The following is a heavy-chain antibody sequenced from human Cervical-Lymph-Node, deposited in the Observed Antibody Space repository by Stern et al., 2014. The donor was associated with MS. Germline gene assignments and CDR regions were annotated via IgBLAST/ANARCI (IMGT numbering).Heavy chain of an antibody. CDR3: ARGSDWYPLDY. V-gene: IGHV3-30*03. D-gene: IGHD6-19*01. CDR1: GFAFSTYG. Sequence: VHLVESGGGVVQPGRSLRLSCSPSGFAFSTYGMHWVRQAPGKGLEWVALITLDGAKTYYADSVKGRFTISRDNPKNTLYLQMKSLRGEDTAVYYCARGSDWYPLDYWGQGTLVTVSS. CDR2: ITLDGAKT. J-gene: IGHJ4*02.